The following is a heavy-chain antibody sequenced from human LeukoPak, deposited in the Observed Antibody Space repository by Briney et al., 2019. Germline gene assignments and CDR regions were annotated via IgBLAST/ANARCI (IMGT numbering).Heavy chain of an antibody. CDR3: TREGWQWLPRLRFDP. D-gene: IGHD6-19*01. CDR1: GFTFGDYA. Sequence: PGGSLRLSCTTAGFTFGDYAMSWFRQAPRKGLEWVGFIRSKAYGGTTEYAASVKGRFTISRDDSKNIAYLQMNSLKTEDTAVYYCTREGWQWLPRLRFDPWGQGTLVTGSS. J-gene: IGHJ5*02. V-gene: IGHV3-49*03. CDR2: IRSKAYGGTT.